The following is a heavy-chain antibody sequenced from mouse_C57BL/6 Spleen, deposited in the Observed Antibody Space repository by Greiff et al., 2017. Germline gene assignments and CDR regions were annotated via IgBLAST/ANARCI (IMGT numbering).Heavy chain of an antibody. Sequence: EVHLVESGPGLVKPSQSLSLTCSVTGYSITSGYYWNWIRQFPGNKLEWMGYISYDGSNNYNPSLKNRISITRDTSKNQFFLKLNSVTTEDTATYYCARDTLLLRDFDVWGTGTTVTVSS. CDR3: ARDTLLLRDFDV. CDR1: GYSITSGYY. D-gene: IGHD1-1*01. V-gene: IGHV3-6*01. CDR2: ISYDGSN. J-gene: IGHJ1*03.